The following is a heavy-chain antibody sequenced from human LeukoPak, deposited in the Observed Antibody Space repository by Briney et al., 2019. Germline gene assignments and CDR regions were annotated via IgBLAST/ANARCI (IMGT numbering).Heavy chain of an antibody. CDR1: GYTFTGYY. Sequence: PGASVKVSCKASGYTFTGYYMHWVRQAPGQGLEWVGWVNPNSGGTKYAQKFQGRVTMTSDASISTAYMELSSLRSDDTAVYYCASRPDQHLLYYFDYWGQGALVTVSS. V-gene: IGHV1-2*02. D-gene: IGHD2-15*01. CDR2: VNPNSGGT. CDR3: ASRPDQHLLYYFDY. J-gene: IGHJ4*02.